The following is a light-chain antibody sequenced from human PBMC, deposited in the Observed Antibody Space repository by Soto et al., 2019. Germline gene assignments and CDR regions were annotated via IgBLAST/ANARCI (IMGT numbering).Light chain of an antibody. CDR3: AAWDGSLNGVV. J-gene: IGLJ2*01. CDR2: SSN. V-gene: IGLV1-44*01. Sequence: QSVLTQPPSASGTPGQRVTIPCSGSSSNIGSHTVNWYQQLPGTAPKLLVYSSNQRPSGVPDRFSGSKSGNSASLAISGLQAEDEADYYCAAWDGSLNGVVFGGGTKVTVL. CDR1: SSNIGSHT.